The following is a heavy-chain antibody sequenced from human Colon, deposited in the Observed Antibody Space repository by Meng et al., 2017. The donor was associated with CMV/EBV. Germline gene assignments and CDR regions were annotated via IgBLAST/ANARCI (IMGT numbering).Heavy chain of an antibody. D-gene: IGHD6-19*01. CDR3: VRESEVSGVVYLHH. CDR1: GYRINTEG. V-gene: IGHV1-18*01. CDR2: MRDYRGDT. J-gene: IGHJ1*01. Sequence: ASGYRINTEGCGRVREATGEGNEWMGWMRDYRGDTQNEKKIQGRGNLTRDTSTTTAYLEMRSLRSDDTATYYCVRESEVSGVVYLHHWGQGTLVTVSS.